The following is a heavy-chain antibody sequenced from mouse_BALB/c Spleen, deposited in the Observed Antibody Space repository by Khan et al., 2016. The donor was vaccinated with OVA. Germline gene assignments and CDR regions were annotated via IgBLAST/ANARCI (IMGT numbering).Heavy chain of an antibody. D-gene: IGHD2-10*01. CDR1: GFSLTGYG. J-gene: IGHJ4*01. CDR3: ARAYYGNYREAMDY. CDR2: IWGDGTT. Sequence: QVQLKESGPGLVAPSQSLPITCTVSGFSLTGYGVNWVRQPPGKGLEWLGVIWGDGTTDYNSALNPRLSISKDNSKSQVFLKMNSLQTDDTARYYCARAYYGNYREAMDYWGQGTSVTVSS. V-gene: IGHV2-6-7*01.